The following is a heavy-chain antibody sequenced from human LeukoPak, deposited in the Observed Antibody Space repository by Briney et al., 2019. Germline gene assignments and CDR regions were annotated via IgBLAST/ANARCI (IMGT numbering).Heavy chain of an antibody. D-gene: IGHD6-13*01. V-gene: IGHV5-51*01. Sequence: GESLKISCKGSGYSFTSYWIGWVRQMPGKGLEWMGIIYPSDSDTRYSPSFHGQVTISADKSISTAYLQWSSLKASDTAMYYCARHYANVAAAGTSFDYWGQGTLVTVSS. CDR2: IYPSDSDT. CDR1: GYSFTSYW. CDR3: ARHYANVAAAGTSFDY. J-gene: IGHJ4*02.